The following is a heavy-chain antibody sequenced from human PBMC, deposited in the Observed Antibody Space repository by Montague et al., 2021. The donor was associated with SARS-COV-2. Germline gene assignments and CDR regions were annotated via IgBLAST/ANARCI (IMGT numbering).Heavy chain of an antibody. J-gene: IGHJ4*02. D-gene: IGHD4-23*01. Sequence: SETLSLTCTVSGGSVSSISYYWCWIRQPPGKGLEWIGKIYYSGSTHYNPSLKSRVTISVDTSKNQFSLKLSSVTAADTAVYYCARRGDYGGPRFDYWGQGTLVSVSS. CDR1: GGSVSSISYY. CDR3: ARRGDYGGPRFDY. V-gene: IGHV4-39*01. CDR2: IYYSGST.